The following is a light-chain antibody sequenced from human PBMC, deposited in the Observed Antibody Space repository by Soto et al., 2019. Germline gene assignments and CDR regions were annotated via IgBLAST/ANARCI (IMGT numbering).Light chain of an antibody. V-gene: IGLV2-14*01. CDR1: SSDVGGYNY. Sequence: SALTQPASVSGSPGQSIALSCTCTSSDVGGYNYVSWYHQHPGKAPQLMIHEVSNRPSGVSDRFSGSPSGNTASLTISGLHADDEADYYCSSHTSYSTRVFGTGTKLTVL. CDR3: SSHTSYSTRV. J-gene: IGLJ1*01. CDR2: EVS.